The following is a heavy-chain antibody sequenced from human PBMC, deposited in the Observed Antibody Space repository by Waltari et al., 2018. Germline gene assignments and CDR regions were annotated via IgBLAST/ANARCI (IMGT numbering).Heavy chain of an antibody. D-gene: IGHD6-13*01. V-gene: IGHV3-23*01. J-gene: IGHJ4*02. CDR2: SRGSGGNT. Sequence: GGGVWPGGAMGILCAAFGVSFCSFALKRVRQAPGKGLGWVSASRGSGGNTYYADSVKGRFTISRYNSKNTLYLQMNSLRAEHTAVYYCAKSVSSSWSHFGYWGQGTLVTVSS. CDR3: AKSVSSSWSHFGY. CDR1: GVSFCSFA.